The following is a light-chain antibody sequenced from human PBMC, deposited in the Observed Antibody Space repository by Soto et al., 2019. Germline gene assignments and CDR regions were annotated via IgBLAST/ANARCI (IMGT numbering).Light chain of an antibody. Sequence: QSVLTQPPSVSGAPGQRVTISCTGSSSNIGAGYDVHWFQQLPRAAPNLLIFNNSQRPSGVPARFSGSKSGTSASLAISGLQSEDEADYFCAAWDDSLTAWVFGGGTKLTVL. J-gene: IGLJ3*02. CDR3: AAWDDSLTAWV. CDR1: SSNIGAGYD. CDR2: NNS. V-gene: IGLV1-40*01.